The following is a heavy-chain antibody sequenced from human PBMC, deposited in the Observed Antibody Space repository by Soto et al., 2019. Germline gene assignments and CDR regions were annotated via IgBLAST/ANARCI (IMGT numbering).Heavy chain of an antibody. CDR3: ARDVVVTAPPRLGYYYGMDV. CDR1: GYIMTTYG. J-gene: IGHJ6*02. V-gene: IGHV1-18*01. Sequence: RASVKVSCKASGYIMTTYGVSWVRQAPGQGLEWMGWISAYNGNTNYAQKLQGRVTMTTDTSTSTAYLELRSLRSDDTAVYYCARDVVVTAPPRLGYYYGMDVWGQGTTVTVSS. CDR2: ISAYNGNT. D-gene: IGHD2-21*02.